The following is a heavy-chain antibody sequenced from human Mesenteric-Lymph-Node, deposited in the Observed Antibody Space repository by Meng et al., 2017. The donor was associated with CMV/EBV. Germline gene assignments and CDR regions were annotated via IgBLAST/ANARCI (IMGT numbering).Heavy chain of an antibody. CDR2: IKPDGSEK. V-gene: IGHV3-7*01. CDR1: GFTFTDSW. J-gene: IGHJ6*02. CDR3: AREIITGPMDYYGMDV. Sequence: GESLKISCAASGFTFTDSWIHWVRQAPGRGLEWVANIKPDGSEKYYVDSVKGRFTISRDNAKNSLYLQMNSLRAEDTAVYYCAREIITGPMDYYGMDVWGQGTTVTVSS. D-gene: IGHD1-20*01.